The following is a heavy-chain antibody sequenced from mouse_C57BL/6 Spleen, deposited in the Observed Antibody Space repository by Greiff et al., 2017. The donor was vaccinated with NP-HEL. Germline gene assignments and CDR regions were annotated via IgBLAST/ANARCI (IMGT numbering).Heavy chain of an antibody. CDR1: GYTFTDYY. J-gene: IGHJ3*01. D-gene: IGHD1-1*01. V-gene: IGHV1-26*01. CDR2: INPNNGGT. Sequence: VQLQQSGPELVKPGASVKISCKASGYTFTDYYMNWVKQSHGKSLEWIGDINPNNGGTSYNQKLKGKTTLTVDKSSSTASMELRSLTYEDSAVYYCAHLLGAYWGQGTLVTVAA. CDR3: AHLLGAY.